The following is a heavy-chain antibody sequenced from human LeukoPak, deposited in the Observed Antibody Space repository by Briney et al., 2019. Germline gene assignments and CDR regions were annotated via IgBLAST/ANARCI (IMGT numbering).Heavy chain of an antibody. D-gene: IGHD3-22*01. Sequence: GAALKISCKGSDSSFNSYWIGGVRPMPGKGVEWMGIIYPGDADTRYSPSFQGQVTISADKSITTAYLQCSSLKASDTAIYYCARQQGDYYDSSGYSSPYYFDYWGQGTLVTVSS. CDR1: DSSFNSYW. J-gene: IGHJ4*02. CDR3: ARQQGDYYDSSGYSSPYYFDY. CDR2: IYPGDADT. V-gene: IGHV5-51*01.